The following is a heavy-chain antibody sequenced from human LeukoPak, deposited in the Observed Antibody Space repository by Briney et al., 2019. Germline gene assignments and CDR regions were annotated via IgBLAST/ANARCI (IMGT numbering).Heavy chain of an antibody. V-gene: IGHV3-74*01. CDR1: GFTLINHW. Sequence: GGSLRLSCAASGFTLINHWMHWVRQAPGKGLVWISRINGDGTLTTYADSVKGRFPISRDNAKNTLYLQMDSLRAEDTAVFYCAIGLEGLWGQGTMVTVSS. CDR2: INGDGTLT. J-gene: IGHJ3*01. CDR3: AIGLEGL. D-gene: IGHD1-1*01.